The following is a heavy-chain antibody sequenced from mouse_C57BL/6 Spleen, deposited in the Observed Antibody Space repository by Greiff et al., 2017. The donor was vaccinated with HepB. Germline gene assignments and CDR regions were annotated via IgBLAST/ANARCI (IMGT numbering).Heavy chain of an antibody. J-gene: IGHJ2*01. D-gene: IGHD1-1*01. CDR3: ASVVATGYYFDY. CDR2: IYPGDGDT. Sequence: VQLQQSGPELVKPGASVKISCKASGYAFSSSWMNWVKQRPGKGLEWIGRIYPGDGDTNYNGKFKGKATLTADKSSSTAYMQLSSLTSEDSAVDFCASVVATGYYFDYWGQGTTLTVSS. V-gene: IGHV1-82*01. CDR1: GYAFSSSW.